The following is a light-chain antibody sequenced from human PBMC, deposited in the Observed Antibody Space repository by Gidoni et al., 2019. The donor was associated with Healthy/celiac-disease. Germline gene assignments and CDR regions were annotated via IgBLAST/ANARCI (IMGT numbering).Light chain of an antibody. V-gene: IGKV3-11*01. CDR3: QQRSNGLWT. CDR2: DAS. CDR1: QSLRSY. J-gene: IGKJ1*01. Sequence: EIFLTQSPATLSLSPGERATLSCRASQSLRSYLAWYQQKPGQAPRLLIYDASNRATGLPARLSGSGSGTHFTLTIRSLEPEDFAVYYCQQRSNGLWTFGQGTKVEIK.